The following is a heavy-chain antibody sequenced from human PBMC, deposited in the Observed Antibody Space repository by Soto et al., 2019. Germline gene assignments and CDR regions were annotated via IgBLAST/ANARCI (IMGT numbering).Heavy chain of an antibody. CDR3: AKDRVAGAIADRFDS. J-gene: IGHJ5*01. CDR2: VSDSGRRT. V-gene: IGHV3-23*01. D-gene: IGHD1-26*01. Sequence: GGSLRLSCAASGLTFSSYAMNWVRQAPGKGLEWVAVVSDSGRRTDCAESVKGRSTISRDSSKNTVYLEMNTLRAEDTAVYYCAKDRVAGAIADRFDSWGQGALVTVSS. CDR1: GLTFSSYA.